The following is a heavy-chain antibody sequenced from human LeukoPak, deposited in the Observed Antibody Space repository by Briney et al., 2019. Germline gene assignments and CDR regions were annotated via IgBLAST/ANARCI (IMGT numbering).Heavy chain of an antibody. J-gene: IGHJ5*02. CDR3: ARDRGVRGVIMSNWFDP. Sequence: GGSLRLSCAASGFTFSSYSMNWVRQAPGKGLEWVSSISSSSSYIYYADSVKGRFTISRDNSKNTLYLQMNSLRAEDTAVYYCARDRGVRGVIMSNWFDPWGQGTLVTVSS. CDR1: GFTFSSYS. V-gene: IGHV3-21*01. D-gene: IGHD3-10*01. CDR2: ISSSSSYI.